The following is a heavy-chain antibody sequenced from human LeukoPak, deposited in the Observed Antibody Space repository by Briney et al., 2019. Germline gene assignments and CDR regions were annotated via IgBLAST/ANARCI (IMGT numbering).Heavy chain of an antibody. CDR2: ISSSSTTI. J-gene: IGHJ6*02. V-gene: IGHV3-48*02. CDR3: VREQGLGVGSYYYFGLDV. D-gene: IGHD1-26*01. Sequence: PGGSLRLSCAASGFTFSTYSLIWVRQAPGKGLECISYISSSSTTIDHADSVNGRFTISRDNGRNSLYLQMNSLRDEDTAVYYCVREQGLGVGSYYYFGLDVWGQGTTVTVSS. CDR1: GFTFSTYS.